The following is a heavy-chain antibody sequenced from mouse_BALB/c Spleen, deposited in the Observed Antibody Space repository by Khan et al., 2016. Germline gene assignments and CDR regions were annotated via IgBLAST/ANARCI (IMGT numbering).Heavy chain of an antibody. Sequence: EVELVESGGGLVQPGGSLRLSCATSGFTFTDYYMSWVRQPPGKALEWLAFIRDKANGSTPEYSASVKGLFSISRDNSQSILFLHMITLRAEDSATYYCGRDYDGRSYGRYVDVWGAGTTVTVSS. CDR2: IRDKANGSTP. V-gene: IGHV7-3*02. D-gene: IGHD1-1*01. CDR1: GFTFTDYY. CDR3: GRDYDGRSYGRYVDV. J-gene: IGHJ1*01.